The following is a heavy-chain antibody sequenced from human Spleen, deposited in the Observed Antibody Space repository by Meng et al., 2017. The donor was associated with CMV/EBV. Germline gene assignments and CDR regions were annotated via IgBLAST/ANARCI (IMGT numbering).Heavy chain of an antibody. CDR2: VDPEDGET. V-gene: IGHV1-69-2*01. J-gene: IGHJ4*02. CDR1: GHTVTDYY. D-gene: IGHD1-26*01. CDR3: ATVTFVGIYYVAY. Sequence: CKVSGHTVTDYYRHWVQQAPGKGLEWMGLVDPEDGETIYAEKFQGRVTITADTSTDTAYMELSNLRSDDTAVYYCATVTFVGIYYVAYWGQGTLVTVSS.